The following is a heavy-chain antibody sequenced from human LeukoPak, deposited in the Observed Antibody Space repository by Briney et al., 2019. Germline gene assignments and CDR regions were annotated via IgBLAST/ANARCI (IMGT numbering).Heavy chain of an antibody. CDR2: IYYSGST. CDR3: ARDALAYCGGDCFDY. J-gene: IGHJ4*02. Sequence: PSQTPSLTCTVSGGSISSGGYYWSWIRRHPGKGLEWIGYIYYSGSTYYNPSLKSRVTISVDTSKNQFSLKLSSVTAADTAVYYCARDALAYCGGDCFDYWGQGTLVTVSS. V-gene: IGHV4-31*03. CDR1: GGSISSGGYY. D-gene: IGHD2-21*01.